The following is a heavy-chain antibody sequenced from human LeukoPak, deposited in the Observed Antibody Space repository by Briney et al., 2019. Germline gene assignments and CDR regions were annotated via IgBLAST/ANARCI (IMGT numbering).Heavy chain of an antibody. CDR3: AREEWLRPFDY. V-gene: IGHV4-59*12. D-gene: IGHD3-3*01. Sequence: SETLSLTCTVSGGSISSYYWSWIRQPPGKGLEWIGSIYYSGSTYYNPSLKSRVTMSVDTSKNQFSLKLSSVTAADTAVYYCAREEWLRPFDYWGQGTLVTVSS. CDR2: IYYSGST. CDR1: GGSISSYY. J-gene: IGHJ4*02.